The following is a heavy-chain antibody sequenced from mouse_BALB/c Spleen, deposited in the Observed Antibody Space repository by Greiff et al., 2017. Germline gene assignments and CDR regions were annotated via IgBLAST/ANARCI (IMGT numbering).Heavy chain of an antibody. CDR2: ISSGGSYT. CDR3: ARQYYGSSNWYFDV. V-gene: IGHV5-6*01. D-gene: IGHD1-1*01. J-gene: IGHJ1*01. CDR1: GFTFSSYG. Sequence: EVKLMESGGDLVKPGGSLKLSCAASGFTFSSYGMSWVRQTPDKRLEWVATISSGGSYTYYPDSVKGRFTISRDNAKNTLYLQMSSLKSEDTAMYYCARQYYGSSNWYFDVWGAGTTVTVSS.